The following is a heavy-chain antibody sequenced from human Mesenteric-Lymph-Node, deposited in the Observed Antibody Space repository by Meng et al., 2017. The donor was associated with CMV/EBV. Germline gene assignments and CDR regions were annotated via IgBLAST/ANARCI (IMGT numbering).Heavy chain of an antibody. CDR3: VRDFVGPNEY. V-gene: IGHV3-74*01. CDR1: SNW. Sequence: EMQLEESGGGLVQPGGYLRLSCVASSNWIHWVRQAPGKGLVWVSRIDRDGKTTDYAGSVRGRFTISRDSAKSTGYLQMNSLRAEDTAVYYCVRDFVGPNEYWGPGTMVTVSS. J-gene: IGHJ4*02. D-gene: IGHD1-26*01. CDR2: IDRDGKTT.